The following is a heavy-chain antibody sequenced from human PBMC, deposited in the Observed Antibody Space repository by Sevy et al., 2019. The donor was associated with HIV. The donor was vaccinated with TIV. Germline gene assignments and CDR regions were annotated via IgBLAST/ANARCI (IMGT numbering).Heavy chain of an antibody. CDR3: ARNLDYYDTSAFYS. D-gene: IGHD3-22*01. J-gene: IGHJ5*01. CDR2: ISSAGSYI. CDR1: GFTFSYYD. Sequence: GGSLRLSCAASGFTFSYYDMNWVRQAPGKGLEWVSSISSAGSYIKYGDSVKGRFTISRDNAKNSLYLQMNSLRAEDTAVYFCARNLDYYDTSAFYSLGQGTPVTVSS. V-gene: IGHV3-21*01.